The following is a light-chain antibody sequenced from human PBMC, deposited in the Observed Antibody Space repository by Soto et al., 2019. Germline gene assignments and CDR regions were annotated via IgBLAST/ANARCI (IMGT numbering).Light chain of an antibody. V-gene: IGLV2-8*01. CDR3: SSYAGSNNYV. CDR1: SGDVGGYDY. Sequence: QSALTQPPSASGSPGQSVTISCTGTSGDVGGYDYVSWYQQYPGKAPKLMIYAVSKRPSGVPDRFSGSKSGNTASLTVSGLQAEDEADYYCSSYAGSNNYVFGTGTKLTVL. J-gene: IGLJ1*01. CDR2: AVS.